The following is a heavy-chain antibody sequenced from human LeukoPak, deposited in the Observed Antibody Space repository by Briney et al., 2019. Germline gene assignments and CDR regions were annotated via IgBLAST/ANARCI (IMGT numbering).Heavy chain of an antibody. Sequence: PGGSLRLSCAASGFIFSSYSMNWVRQAPGKGLEWVSYISSSSSTIYYADSVKGRFTISRDNAKNSLYLQMNSLRAEDTAVYYCARGYCSSTSCYGYLDYWGQGTLVTVSS. D-gene: IGHD2-2*01. CDR3: ARGYCSSTSCYGYLDY. V-gene: IGHV3-48*01. CDR1: GFIFSSYS. J-gene: IGHJ4*02. CDR2: ISSSSSTI.